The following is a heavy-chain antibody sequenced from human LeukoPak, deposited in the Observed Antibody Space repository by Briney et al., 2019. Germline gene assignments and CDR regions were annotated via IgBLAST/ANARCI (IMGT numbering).Heavy chain of an antibody. D-gene: IGHD3-10*01. CDR2: ITWNRGTI. V-gene: IGHV3-9*03. J-gene: IGHJ3*02. CDR1: GLTFDDYA. CDR3: AKARTGFYYGPATYDI. Sequence: GRSLRLSSAASGLTFDDYARHWIRHTPGKNLEWVSGITWNRGTIGYADSMKGRFTISRNNANKSLYLQMNRLRAEDMAFYYCAKARTGFYYGPATYDIWDQGTMVTVSS.